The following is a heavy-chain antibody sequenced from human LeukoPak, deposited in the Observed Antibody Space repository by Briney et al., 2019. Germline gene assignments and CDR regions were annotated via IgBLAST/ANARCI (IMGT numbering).Heavy chain of an antibody. V-gene: IGHV4-34*01. CDR1: GGSFSGYY. CDR3: ARAFPTYYYDSSGYSLGY. J-gene: IGHJ4*02. Sequence: PSETLSLTCAVYGGSFSGYYWSWIRQPPGKGLEWIGEINHSGSTNYNPSLKSRVTISVDTSKNQLSLKLSSVTAADTAVYYCARAFPTYYYDSSGYSLGYWGQGTLVTVSS. CDR2: INHSGST. D-gene: IGHD3-22*01.